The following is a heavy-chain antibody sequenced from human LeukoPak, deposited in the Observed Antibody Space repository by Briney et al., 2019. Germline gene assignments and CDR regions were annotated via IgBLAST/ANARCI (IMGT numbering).Heavy chain of an antibody. Sequence: GGSLRLSCAASGFTFSSYWMSWVRQAPGKGLEWVANIKQDGSEKYYVDSVKGRFTISRDNAKNSLYLQMNSLRAEDTAVYYCVRDVRWNYGWFDPWGQGTLVTVSS. D-gene: IGHD1-7*01. CDR2: IKQDGSEK. CDR3: VRDVRWNYGWFDP. J-gene: IGHJ5*02. V-gene: IGHV3-7*01. CDR1: GFTFSSYW.